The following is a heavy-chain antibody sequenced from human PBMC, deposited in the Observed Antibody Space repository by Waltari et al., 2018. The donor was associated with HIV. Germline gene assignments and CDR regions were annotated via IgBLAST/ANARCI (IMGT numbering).Heavy chain of an antibody. Sequence: EVQLVESGGGLVKPGGSLRLSCAASGFTFSTYGMNWVRQAPGKGLWWVSSISGSSDYLYYGDSVKGRFTISRDNAKDSLYLQMNSLRAEDTAIYYCARRVSGYIYDFFDLWGQGTLVTVSS. V-gene: IGHV3-21*02. CDR3: ARRVSGYIYDFFDL. CDR2: ISGSSDYL. J-gene: IGHJ4*02. D-gene: IGHD5-18*01. CDR1: GFTFSTYG.